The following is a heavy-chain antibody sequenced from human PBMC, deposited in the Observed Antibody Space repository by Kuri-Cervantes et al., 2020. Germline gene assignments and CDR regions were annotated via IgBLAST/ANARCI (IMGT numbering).Heavy chain of an antibody. CDR1: GGTFSSYA. J-gene: IGHJ5*02. Sequence: SVKVSCKASGGTFSSYAISWVRQAPGQGLEWMGGIIPIFGTANYAQKFQGRVTITADESTSTAYMELSSLRSEDTAVYYCATAGTAFTIYDGLNGFDPWGQGTLVTVSS. V-gene: IGHV1-69*13. CDR2: IIPIFGTA. D-gene: IGHD2/OR15-2a*01. CDR3: ATAGTAFTIYDGLNGFDP.